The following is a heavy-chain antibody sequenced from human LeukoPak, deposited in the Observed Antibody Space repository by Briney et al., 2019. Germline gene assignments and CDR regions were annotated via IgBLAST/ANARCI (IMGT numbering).Heavy chain of an antibody. CDR2: IYDSGTT. V-gene: IGHV3-53*01. J-gene: IGHJ4*02. CDR1: GFTVSSNY. CDR3: AGHRSSGWYAY. Sequence: GGSLRLSCATSGFTVSSNYMSWVRQAPGKGLEWVSVIYDSGTTYYADSVKGRFLIFRDTSKNTVDLQMNSLRVEDTAVYYCAGHRSSGWYAYWGQGTLATVSS. D-gene: IGHD6-19*01.